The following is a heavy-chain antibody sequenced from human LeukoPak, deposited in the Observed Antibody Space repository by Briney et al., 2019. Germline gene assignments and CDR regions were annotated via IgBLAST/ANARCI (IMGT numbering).Heavy chain of an antibody. D-gene: IGHD2-15*01. CDR1: GLAFSAYK. J-gene: IGHJ4*02. Sequence: GGSLRLSCAASGLAFSAYKMHWVRQAPRKGLVWVSRISTDGYTTDYADFAQGRFTASRDNTKNTWSLEMNSLRAEDTAVYYCVVGGSPGYWGQGTLVTVSS. CDR3: VVGGSPGY. CDR2: ISTDGYTT. V-gene: IGHV3-74*01.